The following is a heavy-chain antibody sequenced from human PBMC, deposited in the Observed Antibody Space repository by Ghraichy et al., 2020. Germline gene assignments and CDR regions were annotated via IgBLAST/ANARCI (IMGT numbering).Heavy chain of an antibody. CDR2: INPKSGDT. D-gene: IGHD2-8*02. J-gene: IGHJ4*02. Sequence: ASVKVSCKASGYTFTAYYMHWVRQAPGQGLEWMGRINPKSGDTNYAQNFQDRVTMTSDTPINTAYMELNRLTSDDTALYYCARTWAGDVFDPDFDHWGQGTPVTVSS. CDR3: ARTWAGDVFDPDFDH. V-gene: IGHV1-2*06. CDR1: GYTFTAYY.